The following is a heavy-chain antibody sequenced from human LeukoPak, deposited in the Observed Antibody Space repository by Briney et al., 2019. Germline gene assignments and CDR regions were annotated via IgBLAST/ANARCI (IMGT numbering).Heavy chain of an antibody. CDR3: ASGRLVGAPDY. CDR2: ITSDGSGI. V-gene: IGHV3-74*01. Sequence: GGSLRLSCAASGFTFSSYWMHWVRQPPGKGLVWVSRITSDGSGIGYADSVKGRFSTSRDNAKNTLYLQMNSLRAEDTAAYYCASGRLVGAPDYWGQGTLVTVSS. J-gene: IGHJ4*02. CDR1: GFTFSSYW. D-gene: IGHD1-26*01.